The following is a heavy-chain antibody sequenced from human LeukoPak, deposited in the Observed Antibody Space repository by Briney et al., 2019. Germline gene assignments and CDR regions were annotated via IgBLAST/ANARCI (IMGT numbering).Heavy chain of an antibody. J-gene: IGHJ4*02. Sequence: GGSLRLSCAASGFPFSNYAMSWVRQAPGKGLEWVSSINPRSGGTYYADSVRGRFTISGDNSKNTLYLQMNSLRAEDTAVYYCAKEHMVAAVYYFDYWGQGTLVTVSS. CDR1: GFPFSNYA. V-gene: IGHV3-23*01. D-gene: IGHD2-15*01. CDR3: AKEHMVAAVYYFDY. CDR2: INPRSGGT.